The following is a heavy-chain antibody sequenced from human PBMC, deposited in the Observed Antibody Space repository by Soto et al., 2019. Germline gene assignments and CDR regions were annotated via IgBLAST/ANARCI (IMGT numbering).Heavy chain of an antibody. D-gene: IGHD6-19*01. J-gene: IGHJ5*02. CDR1: SGSFSSYG. CDR2: IWYDGSNK. Sequence: PGWSLRVSCAACSGSFSSYGMHWVRQAPGKGLEWVAVIWYDGSNKSEADSVKGRFTISRDNSKNTLYLQMNCLRAEDTAVYYCARDQRISIAGIDWFDPWGQRILVTVSS. V-gene: IGHV3-33*01. CDR3: ARDQRISIAGIDWFDP.